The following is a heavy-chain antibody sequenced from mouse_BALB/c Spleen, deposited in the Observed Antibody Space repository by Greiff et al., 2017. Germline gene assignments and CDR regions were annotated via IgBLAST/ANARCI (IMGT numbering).Heavy chain of an antibody. Sequence: EVKLVESGGGLVQPGGSRKLSCAASGFTFSSFGMHWVRQAPEKGLEWVAYISSGSSTIYYADTVKGRFTISRDNPKNTLFLQMTSLRSEDTAMYYCPRSGYGNYGAMDYWGQGTSVTVSS. V-gene: IGHV5-17*02. CDR1: GFTFSSFG. J-gene: IGHJ4*01. CDR3: PRSGYGNYGAMDY. CDR2: ISSGSSTI. D-gene: IGHD2-10*02.